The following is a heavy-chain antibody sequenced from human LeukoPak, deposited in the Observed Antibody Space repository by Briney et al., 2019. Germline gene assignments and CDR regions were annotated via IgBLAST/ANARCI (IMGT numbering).Heavy chain of an antibody. CDR3: AKGRRFGELHVGEFFDY. D-gene: IGHD3-10*01. CDR2: ISGSGGST. V-gene: IGHV3-23*01. J-gene: IGHJ4*02. CDR1: GFTFSSYA. Sequence: GGSLRLSCAASGFTFSSYAMSWVRQAPGKGLEWVAAISGSGGSTYYADSVKGRFTISRENSKNTLYLQMNSLRAEDTAVYYCAKGRRFGELHVGEFFDYWGQGTLVTVSS.